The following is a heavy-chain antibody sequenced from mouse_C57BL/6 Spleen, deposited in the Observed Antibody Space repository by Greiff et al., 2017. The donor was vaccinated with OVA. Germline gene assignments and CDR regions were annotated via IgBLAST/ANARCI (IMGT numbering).Heavy chain of an antibody. D-gene: IGHD1-1*01. CDR3: ARRGPGSSYVDGYFDV. V-gene: IGHV1-72*01. CDR1: GYTFTSYW. J-gene: IGHJ1*03. Sequence: QVQLQQPGAELVKPGASVKLSCKASGYTFTSYWMHWVKQRPGRGLEWIGRIEPNSGGTKYNEKFKSKATLTVDKPSSTAYMQLSSLTSEDSAVYYCARRGPGSSYVDGYFDVWGTGTTVTVSS. CDR2: IEPNSGGT.